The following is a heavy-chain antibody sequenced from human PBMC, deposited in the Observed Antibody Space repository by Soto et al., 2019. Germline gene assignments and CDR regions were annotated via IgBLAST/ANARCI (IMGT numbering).Heavy chain of an antibody. V-gene: IGHV3-23*01. CDR3: AKDSLDYYDSSGPDAFDI. J-gene: IGHJ3*02. Sequence: GGSLRLSCAASGFTFSGYAMSWVRQAPGKGLEWVSAISGSGGSTYYADSVKGRFTISRDNSKNTLYLQMNSLRAEDTAVYYCAKDSLDYYDSSGPDAFDIWGQGTMVTVSS. D-gene: IGHD3-22*01. CDR2: ISGSGGST. CDR1: GFTFSGYA.